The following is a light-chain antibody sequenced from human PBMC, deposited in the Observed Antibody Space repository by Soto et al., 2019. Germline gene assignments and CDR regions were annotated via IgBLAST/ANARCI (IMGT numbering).Light chain of an antibody. J-gene: IGKJ4*01. V-gene: IGKV3-15*01. CDR2: VAS. CDR3: QQYNVWPLT. CDR1: QSGSSN. Sequence: EIVMTQSPATLSVSPVERATLACRASQSGSSNLAWYQQKPGQTPKLLIYVASTRATGIPARFSGSGSGTEFTLTISSLQSEDFAVYYCQQYNVWPLTFGGGTKVEFK.